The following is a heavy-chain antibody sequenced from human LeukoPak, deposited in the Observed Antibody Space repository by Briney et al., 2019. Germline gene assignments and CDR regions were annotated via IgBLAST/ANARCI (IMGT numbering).Heavy chain of an antibody. V-gene: IGHV3-48*01. CDR2: ISSSSSTI. D-gene: IGHD3-16*01. CDR1: GFTFSSYS. Sequence: GGSLRLSCAASGFTFSSYSMNWARQAPGKGLEWVSYISSSSSTIYYADSVKGRFTISRDNAKNSLYLQMNSLRAEDTAVYYCATWGRSDYWGQGTLVTVSS. J-gene: IGHJ4*02. CDR3: ATWGRSDY.